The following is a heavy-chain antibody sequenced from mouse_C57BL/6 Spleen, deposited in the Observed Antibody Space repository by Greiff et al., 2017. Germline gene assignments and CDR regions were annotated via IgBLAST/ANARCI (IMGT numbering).Heavy chain of an antibody. CDR2: ISDGGSYT. Sequence: EVQRVESGGGLVKPGGSLKLSCAASGFTFSSYAMSWVRQTPEKRLEWVATISDGGSYTYYPDNVKGRFTISRDNAKNNLYLQMSHLKSEDTAMYYCAREGYGSSYDFDYWGQGTTLTVSS. CDR1: GFTFSSYA. J-gene: IGHJ2*01. V-gene: IGHV5-4*01. CDR3: AREGYGSSYDFDY. D-gene: IGHD1-1*01.